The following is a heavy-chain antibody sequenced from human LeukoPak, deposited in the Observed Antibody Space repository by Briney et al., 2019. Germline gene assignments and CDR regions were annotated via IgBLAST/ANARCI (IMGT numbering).Heavy chain of an antibody. CDR2: IYVSGGYI. J-gene: IGHJ4*02. CDR3: AREFNTIGKFDY. Sequence: GETLRLSCATSGFTFSRFSMRWVRQAPGKGLEWVASIYVSGGYINYADSVKGRVTISRDNAKNSVYLQMSSLRAEDTAVYYCAREFNTIGKFDYWGQGTMVTVSS. V-gene: IGHV3-21*01. D-gene: IGHD3-10*01. CDR1: GFTFSRFS.